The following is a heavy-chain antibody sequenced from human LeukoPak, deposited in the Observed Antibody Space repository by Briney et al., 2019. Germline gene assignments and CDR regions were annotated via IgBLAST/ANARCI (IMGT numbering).Heavy chain of an antibody. Sequence: GGSLRLSCAASGFTVSRNYMSWVRQAPGKGLEWVSAIYSDESTYYADSVKGRFTISRGNSKNTLSLQMNSLRAEDTGLYYCARVPYMSPSHFDYWGQGTLVTVSS. CDR1: GFTVSRNY. V-gene: IGHV3-66*01. D-gene: IGHD4-11*01. CDR3: ARVPYMSPSHFDY. CDR2: IYSDEST. J-gene: IGHJ4*02.